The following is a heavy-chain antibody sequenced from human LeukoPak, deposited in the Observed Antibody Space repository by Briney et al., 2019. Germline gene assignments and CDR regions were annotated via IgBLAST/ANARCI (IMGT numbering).Heavy chain of an antibody. CDR2: ISAYNGNT. J-gene: IGHJ5*02. CDR3: ARTFSSFLYQLLSRCWFDP. CDR1: GYSFTSYW. Sequence: GESLKISCKGSGYSFTSYWIGWVRQTPGQGLEWMGWISAYNGNTNYAQKLQGRVTMTTDTSTSTACMELRSLRSDDTAVYYCARTFSSFLYQLLSRCWFDPWGQGTLVTVSS. D-gene: IGHD2-2*01. V-gene: IGHV1-18*04.